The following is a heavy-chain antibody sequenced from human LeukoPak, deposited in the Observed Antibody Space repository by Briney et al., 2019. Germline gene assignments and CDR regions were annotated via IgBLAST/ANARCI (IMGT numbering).Heavy chain of an antibody. CDR3: AKNCFTSGAVVVPAAGLS. CDR1: GFTFSSYA. J-gene: IGHJ4*02. V-gene: IGHV3-23*01. D-gene: IGHD2-2*01. Sequence: GGSLRLSCEASGFTFSSYAMSWVRQAPGKGLEWVSVISGSGDSTYYADSVEGRCTISRDNSKNTLYLQMNSLRAEDTAVYYCAKNCFTSGAVVVPAAGLSWGQGTLVTVSS. CDR2: ISGSGDST.